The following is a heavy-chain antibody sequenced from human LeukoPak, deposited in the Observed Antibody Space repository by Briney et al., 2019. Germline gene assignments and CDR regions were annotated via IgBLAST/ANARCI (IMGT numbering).Heavy chain of an antibody. CDR1: GGSISSYY. Sequence: PSETLSLTCTVSGGSISSYYWSWIRQPPGKGLEWIGYIYYSGSTDYNPSLKSRVTISVDTSKNHFSLKLSSVTAADTAVYYCARDVYYYDSSHSRAFDIWGQGTMVTVSS. V-gene: IGHV4-59*01. CDR2: IYYSGST. D-gene: IGHD3-22*01. CDR3: ARDVYYYDSSHSRAFDI. J-gene: IGHJ3*02.